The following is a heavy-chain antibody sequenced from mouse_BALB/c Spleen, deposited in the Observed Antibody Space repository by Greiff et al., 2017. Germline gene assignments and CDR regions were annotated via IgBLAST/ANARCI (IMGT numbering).Heavy chain of an antibody. J-gene: IGHJ3*01. Sequence: EVHLVESGGGLVQPGGSLRLSCATSGFTFSDFYMEWVRQPPGKRLEWIAASRNKANDYTTEYSASVKGRFIVSRATSQSILYLQMNALRAEDTAIYYCARDAYDRAWFAYWGQGTLVTVSA. CDR2: SRNKANDYTT. CDR1: GFTFSDFY. D-gene: IGHD2-14*01. V-gene: IGHV7-1*02. CDR3: ARDAYDRAWFAY.